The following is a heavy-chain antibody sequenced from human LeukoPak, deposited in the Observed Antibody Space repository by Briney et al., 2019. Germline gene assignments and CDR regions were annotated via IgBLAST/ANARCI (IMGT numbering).Heavy chain of an antibody. V-gene: IGHV3-7*01. CDR1: GFTFSSYA. CDR2: IKTDGSEK. J-gene: IGHJ1*01. CDR3: ATYSSLNRREFQF. D-gene: IGHD3-22*01. Sequence: QPGGSLRLSCAASGFTFSSYAMGWVRQAPGKGLQWVANIKTDGSEKYYVDSVKGRFTISRDNAKNSLYLQMNSLRAEDTAVYYCATYSSLNRREFQFWGQGTLLTVPS.